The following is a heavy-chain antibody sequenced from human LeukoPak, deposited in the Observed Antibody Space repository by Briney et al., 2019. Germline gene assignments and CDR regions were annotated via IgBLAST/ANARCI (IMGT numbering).Heavy chain of an antibody. CDR2: KGDESYT. J-gene: IGHJ4*02. Sequence: PGGPLSLSCAASGSTSRSHWWHGFRKPPGKGWVWASRKGDESYTNHADSVKGRFTISRDNAKNTLYLQMTSLRAEDTAIYYCVRDGDVYNFDHWGQGTLVTVSS. V-gene: IGHV3-74*01. D-gene: IGHD5-24*01. CDR1: GSTSRSHW. CDR3: VRDGDVYNFDH.